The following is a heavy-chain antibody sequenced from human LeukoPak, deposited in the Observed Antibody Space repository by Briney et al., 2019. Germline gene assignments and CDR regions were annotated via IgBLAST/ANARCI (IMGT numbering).Heavy chain of an antibody. D-gene: IGHD3-9*01. Sequence: GGSLRLSCAASGFTFSNYAMHWVRQAPGKGVEFVSGIKSNGASIFYADSVKGRFTISRDNAKNSLYLQMNSLRAEDTALYYCAKDGDYDILTGSLSFDIWGQGTMVTVSS. CDR2: IKSNGASI. V-gene: IGHV3-64*02. CDR3: AKDGDYDILTGSLSFDI. CDR1: GFTFSNYA. J-gene: IGHJ3*02.